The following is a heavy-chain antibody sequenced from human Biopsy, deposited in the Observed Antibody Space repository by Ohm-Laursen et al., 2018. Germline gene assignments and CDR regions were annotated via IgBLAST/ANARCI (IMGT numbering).Heavy chain of an antibody. D-gene: IGHD2-15*01. CDR1: GDSINSSY. CDR2: ISNSGNT. V-gene: IGHV4-59*08. J-gene: IGHJ4*02. CDR3: ARRGSGGRSFDH. Sequence: SDTLSLTCTVSGDSINSSYWSWIRQAPGKGLEWIGFISNSGNTNYNPSLKSRVTISVDTSKNQFSLNQSSVTAADTAVYYCARRGSGGRSFDHWGQGTLVTVSS.